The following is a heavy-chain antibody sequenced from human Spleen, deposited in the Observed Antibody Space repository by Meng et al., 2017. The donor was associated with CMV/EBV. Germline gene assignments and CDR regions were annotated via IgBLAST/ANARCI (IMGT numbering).Heavy chain of an antibody. D-gene: IGHD2-15*01. Sequence: GESLKISCAASGFTFSTYWMHWVRQGPGKGLVWVSRINSDGTGTTYADSVKGRFTISRDNAKNTLYLQMKSLRAEDTAVYYCATDGGGSGIKAFDIWGQGTMVTVSS. CDR1: GFTFSTYW. CDR3: ATDGGGSGIKAFDI. CDR2: INSDGTGT. V-gene: IGHV3-74*01. J-gene: IGHJ3*02.